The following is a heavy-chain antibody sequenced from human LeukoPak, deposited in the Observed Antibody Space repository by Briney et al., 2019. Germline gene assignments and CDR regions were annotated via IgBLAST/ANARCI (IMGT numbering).Heavy chain of an antibody. CDR3: ARDHSSGWYYHYYYYMDV. Sequence: ASVKVSCKASGYTFTSYGISWVRQAPGQGLEWMGWINPNSGGTNYAQKFQGRVTMTRDTSISTAYMELSRLISDDTAVYYCARDHSSGWYYHYYYYMDVWGKGTTVTVSS. CDR1: GYTFTSYG. V-gene: IGHV1-2*02. CDR2: INPNSGGT. J-gene: IGHJ6*03. D-gene: IGHD6-19*01.